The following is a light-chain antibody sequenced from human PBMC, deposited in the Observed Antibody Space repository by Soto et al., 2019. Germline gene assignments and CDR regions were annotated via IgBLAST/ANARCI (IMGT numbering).Light chain of an antibody. Sequence: QSVLTQPASLSGSPGQWSTISCTGTSSDVGGYNYVSWYQQHPGKAPKFMIYDVSNRPSGVSNRFSGSKSGNTASLTISGLQAEDEADYYCCSYTTSNTRQIVFGTGTKVTVL. CDR2: DVS. CDR3: CSYTTSNTRQIV. V-gene: IGLV2-14*01. CDR1: SSDVGGYNY. J-gene: IGLJ1*01.